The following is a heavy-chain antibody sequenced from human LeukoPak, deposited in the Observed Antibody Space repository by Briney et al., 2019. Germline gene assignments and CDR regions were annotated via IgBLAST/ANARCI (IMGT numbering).Heavy chain of an antibody. V-gene: IGHV1-2*02. J-gene: IGHJ1*01. CDR3: AKDGDSSGYYPEH. Sequence: ASVKVSCKASGYTFTGYYMHWVRQAPGQGLEWMGWINPNSGGSNYAQKFQGRVTMTRDTSISTAYMELSRLRSDDTALYYCAKDGDSSGYYPEHWGQGTLVTVSS. CDR2: INPNSGGS. D-gene: IGHD3-22*01. CDR1: GYTFTGYY.